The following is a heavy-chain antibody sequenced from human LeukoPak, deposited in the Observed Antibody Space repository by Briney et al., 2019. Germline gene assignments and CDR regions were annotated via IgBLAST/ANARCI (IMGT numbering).Heavy chain of an antibody. CDR2: ISSSSSHI. D-gene: IGHD3-22*01. CDR1: GGSISSSS. J-gene: IGHJ4*02. V-gene: IGHV3-21*01. Sequence: PSETLSLTCTVSGGSISSSSYYWGWIRQPPGKGLEWISSISSSSSHIYYADSVKGRFTISRDNAKNSLYLQMNSLRAEDTAVYYCASHTYYYDSSGYNWGQGTLVTVSS. CDR3: ASHTYYYDSSGYN.